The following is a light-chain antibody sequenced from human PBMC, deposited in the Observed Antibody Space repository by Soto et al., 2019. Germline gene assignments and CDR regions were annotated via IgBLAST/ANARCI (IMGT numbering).Light chain of an antibody. V-gene: IGKV1-39*01. CDR1: QTISRY. CDR3: QQSYSIPFS. J-gene: IGKJ3*01. CDR2: AAS. Sequence: DIQMTQSPSSLSASVGDRVTITCRASQTISRYLNWYRQKPGKAPNLPIYAASTLQTGVPSRFSGSGSGTDFTLTITSLQPEDFATYYCQQSYSIPFSFGPGTKVNIQ.